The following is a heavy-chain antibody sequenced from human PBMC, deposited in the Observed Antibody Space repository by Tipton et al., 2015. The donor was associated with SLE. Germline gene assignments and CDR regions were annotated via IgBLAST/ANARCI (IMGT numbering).Heavy chain of an antibody. Sequence: GSLRLSCAASGFTFSDYYMNWVRQAPGKGLEWVSVIYSGGSTYYADSVRGRFTISRDNAKKMVYLQMNSLTAEDTGVYYCTREGVAGGGMDVWGQGTTVTVSS. CDR2: IYSGGST. J-gene: IGHJ6*02. CDR3: TREGVAGGGMDV. V-gene: IGHV3-66*01. D-gene: IGHD3-10*01. CDR1: GFTFSDYY.